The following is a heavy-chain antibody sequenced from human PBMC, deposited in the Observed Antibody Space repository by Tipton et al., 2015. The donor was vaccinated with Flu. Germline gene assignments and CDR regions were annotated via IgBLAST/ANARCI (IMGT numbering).Heavy chain of an antibody. V-gene: IGHV1-18*01. CDR3: ARRMGDSSGSLWDS. Sequence: QVQLVQSVAEVQKPGASVRVSCKASGYRFASYGISWVRQAPGQGLEWMGWINAYNGNADYGQKVKGRVTMTTDTSTSTAYMELRSLRFDDTAVYYCARRMGDSSGSLWDSWGQGTPVTVSS. CDR1: GYRFASYG. D-gene: IGHD3-22*01. CDR2: INAYNGNA. J-gene: IGHJ4*02.